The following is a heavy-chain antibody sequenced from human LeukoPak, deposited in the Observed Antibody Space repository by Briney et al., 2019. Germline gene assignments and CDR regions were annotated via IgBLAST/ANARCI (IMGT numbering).Heavy chain of an antibody. CDR1: GFTVSSNY. Sequence: GGSLRLSCAASGFTVSSNYMSWVRQAPGKGLEWVSVIYSGGSTYYADSVKGRFTISRDNSKNTLYLQMNSLRAEDTAVYYCARTPYYYDSSGYSGYWGQGTLVTVSS. CDR2: IYSGGST. D-gene: IGHD3-22*01. CDR3: ARTPYYYDSSGYSGY. J-gene: IGHJ4*02. V-gene: IGHV3-53*01.